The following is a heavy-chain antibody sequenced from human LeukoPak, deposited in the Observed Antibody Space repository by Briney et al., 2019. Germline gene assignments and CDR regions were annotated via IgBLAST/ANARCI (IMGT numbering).Heavy chain of an antibody. CDR2: INPSGGST. Sequence: GASVKVSCKASGYTFTIYYMHWVRQAPGQGLEWMGIINPSGGSTSYAQKFQGRVTMTRDTSTSTVYMELSSLRSEDTAVYYCARDYSSGYWTILAWFDPWGQGTLVTVSS. D-gene: IGHD6-25*01. CDR3: ARDYSSGYWTILAWFDP. J-gene: IGHJ5*02. V-gene: IGHV1-46*01. CDR1: GYTFTIYY.